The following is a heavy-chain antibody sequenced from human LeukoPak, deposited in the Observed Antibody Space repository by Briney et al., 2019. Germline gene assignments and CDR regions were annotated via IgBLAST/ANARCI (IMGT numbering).Heavy chain of an antibody. Sequence: PSETLSLTCTVSGGSISSYYWSWIRQPAGKGLEWIGRIYTSGSTNYNPSLKRRVTMSVDTSKNQFSLKLSSVTAADTAVYYCASVSYSSGWYPFDYWGQGTLVTVSS. CDR2: IYTSGST. J-gene: IGHJ4*02. CDR1: GGSISSYY. V-gene: IGHV4-4*07. D-gene: IGHD6-19*01. CDR3: ASVSYSSGWYPFDY.